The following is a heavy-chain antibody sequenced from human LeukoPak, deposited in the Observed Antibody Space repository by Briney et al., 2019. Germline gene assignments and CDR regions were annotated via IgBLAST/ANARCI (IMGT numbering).Heavy chain of an antibody. J-gene: IGHJ4*02. D-gene: IGHD5-12*01. CDR3: ARARTKYSGYELDY. Sequence: ASVKVSCKASGYTFTGYYMHWVRQAPGQGLEWMGWINPNSGGTNYAQKFQGRVTMTRDTSISTAYMELSRLRSDDTAVYYCARARTKYSGYELDYWGQGTLVTVSS. V-gene: IGHV1-2*02. CDR2: INPNSGGT. CDR1: GYTFTGYY.